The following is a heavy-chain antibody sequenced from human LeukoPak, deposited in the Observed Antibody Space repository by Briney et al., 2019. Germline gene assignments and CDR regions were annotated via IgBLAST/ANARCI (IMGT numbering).Heavy chain of an antibody. J-gene: IGHJ6*02. D-gene: IGHD3-10*01. Sequence: PGGSLRLSCAASGFTFSSYSMNWVRQAPGKGLEWVSSISSSSSYIYYADSVKGRFTISRDNAKNSLYLQMNSLRAEDTAVYYCAREKGLWFGERMGMDVWGQGTTVTVSS. CDR2: ISSSSSYI. V-gene: IGHV3-21*01. CDR3: AREKGLWFGERMGMDV. CDR1: GFTFSSYS.